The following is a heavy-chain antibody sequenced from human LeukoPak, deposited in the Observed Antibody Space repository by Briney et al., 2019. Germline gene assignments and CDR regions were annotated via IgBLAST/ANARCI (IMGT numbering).Heavy chain of an antibody. CDR2: LSGSGSST. J-gene: IGHJ4*02. V-gene: IGHV3-23*01. D-gene: IGHD3-16*01. Sequence: PGGSLRLSCAASGFTLSSYAMNWVRQAPGKGLEWVSALSGSGSSTYYADSVKGRFTISRDSSKNTLYLQMNSLRAEDTAVYYCAKDQSYGFDYWGQGTLVTVSS. CDR3: AKDQSYGFDY. CDR1: GFTLSSYA.